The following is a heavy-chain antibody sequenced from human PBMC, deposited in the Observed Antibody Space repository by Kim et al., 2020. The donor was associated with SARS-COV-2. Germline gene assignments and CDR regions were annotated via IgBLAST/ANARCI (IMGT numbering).Heavy chain of an antibody. V-gene: IGHV4-34*01. CDR3: ARGRVLRFLEWLRYYYYG. J-gene: IGHJ6*01. CDR2: INHSGST. Sequence: SETLSLTCAVYGGSFSGYYWSWIRQPPGKGLEWIGEINHSGSTNYNPSLKSRVTISVDTSKNQFSLKLSSVTAADTAVYYCARGRVLRFLEWLRYYYYG. CDR1: GGSFSGYY. D-gene: IGHD3-3*01.